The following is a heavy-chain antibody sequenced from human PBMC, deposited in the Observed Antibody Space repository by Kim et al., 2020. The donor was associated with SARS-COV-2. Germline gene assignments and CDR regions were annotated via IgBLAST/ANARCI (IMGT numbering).Heavy chain of an antibody. V-gene: IGHV4-34*01. Sequence: PPLKSRVTISVDTSKNQFSLKLSSVTTADTAVYYCARVPSGYSNYVREDYWGQGTLVTVSS. J-gene: IGHJ4*02. CDR3: ARVPSGYSNYVREDY. D-gene: IGHD4-4*01.